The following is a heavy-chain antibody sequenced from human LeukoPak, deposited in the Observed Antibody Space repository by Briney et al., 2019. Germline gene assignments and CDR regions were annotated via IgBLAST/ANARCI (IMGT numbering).Heavy chain of an antibody. J-gene: IGHJ4*02. Sequence: GGTLRLSCAASGFTFSSYSMNWVRQAPGKGLEWVSSISSSSSYIYYADSVKGRFTISRDNAKNSLYLQMNSLTVEDTAVYYCARGWGNIRTTGSSFDNWGQGTLVTVSS. CDR2: ISSSSSYI. CDR1: GFTFSSYS. V-gene: IGHV3-21*01. D-gene: IGHD7-27*01. CDR3: ARGWGNIRTTGSSFDN.